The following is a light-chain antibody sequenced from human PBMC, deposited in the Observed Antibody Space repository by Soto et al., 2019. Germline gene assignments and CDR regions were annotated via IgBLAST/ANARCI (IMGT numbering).Light chain of an antibody. CDR1: QFLSSY. CDR2: DTS. J-gene: IGKJ5*01. CDR3: HQRNK. V-gene: IGKV3-11*01. Sequence: ESVLTQSPGTLSLSPGERATLSCRASQFLSSYLAWYQQIPGQPPRLLIYDTSNRVTGIPARFSGSRSGTDSTLTISSLEPEDFAVYFCHQRNKFGQGTRLEIK.